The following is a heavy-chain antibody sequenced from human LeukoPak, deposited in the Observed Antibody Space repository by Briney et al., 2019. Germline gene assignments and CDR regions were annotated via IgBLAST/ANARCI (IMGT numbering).Heavy chain of an antibody. Sequence: SETLSLTCTVSGGSISSYYWSWIRQPPGKGLEWIGYIYYSGSTNYNPSLKSRVTISVDTSKNQFSLKLSSVTAADTAVYYCARYRAAKQSKGDPGYYYYYMDVWGKGTTVTVSS. J-gene: IGHJ6*03. CDR2: IYYSGST. CDR3: ARYRAAKQSKGDPGYYYYYMDV. V-gene: IGHV4-59*12. CDR1: GGSISSYY. D-gene: IGHD2-15*01.